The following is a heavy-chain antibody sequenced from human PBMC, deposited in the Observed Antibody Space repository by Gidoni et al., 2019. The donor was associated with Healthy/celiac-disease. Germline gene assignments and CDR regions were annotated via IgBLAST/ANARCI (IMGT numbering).Heavy chain of an antibody. CDR1: GCSTSSGGYY. CDR2: IYYSGST. V-gene: IGHV4-31*03. Sequence: QVQLQESGPGLVKPSQTLSLTCTVSGCSTSSGGYYWSWIRQHPGKGLEWIGYIYYSGSTYYNPSLKSRVTISVDTSKNQFSLKLSSVTAADTAVYYCARFSLVARTFDYWGQGTLVTVSS. J-gene: IGHJ4*02. D-gene: IGHD5-12*01. CDR3: ARFSLVARTFDY.